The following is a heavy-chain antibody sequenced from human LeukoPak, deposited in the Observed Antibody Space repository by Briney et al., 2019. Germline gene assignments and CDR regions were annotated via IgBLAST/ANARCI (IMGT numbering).Heavy chain of an antibody. CDR1: GFTFSTYW. CDR2: INPDGSGT. J-gene: IGHJ4*02. V-gene: IGHV3-74*01. Sequence: GGSLRLSCAASGFTFSTYWMHWVRQGPGKGLVWVSRINPDGSGTSHADSVKGRFTISRDNAKNTLYLQMNSLRAEDTAVYYYARDSGSGSYSGYWGLGTLVTVSS. D-gene: IGHD3-10*01. CDR3: ARDSGSGSYSGY.